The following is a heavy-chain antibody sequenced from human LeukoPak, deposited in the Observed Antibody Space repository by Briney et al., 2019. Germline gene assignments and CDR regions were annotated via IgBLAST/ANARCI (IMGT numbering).Heavy chain of an antibody. CDR2: LTGYGGA. CDR1: GLSFTNYA. V-gene: IGHV3-23*01. Sequence: GGSLSLPCEASGLSFTNYAMMWVRQAPGKGLQWISTLTGYGGAYYADSGEGRFIISRDISKNTMFLQMYSLRAEDTAVYYCAKGAAAGKVDWFDPWGQGTLVTVSS. CDR3: AKGAAAGKVDWFDP. D-gene: IGHD6-13*01. J-gene: IGHJ5*02.